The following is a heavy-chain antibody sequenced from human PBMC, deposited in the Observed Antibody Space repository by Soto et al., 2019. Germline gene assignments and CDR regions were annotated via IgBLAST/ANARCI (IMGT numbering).Heavy chain of an antibody. CDR2: ISYDGSDR. V-gene: IGHV3-30*18. J-gene: IGHJ5*02. Sequence: QVQLVESGGGVVQPGRSLRLSCEASGFTFSSYGMHWVRQAPGKGLEWVAAISYDGSDRYYGDSVKGRFTISRDNSKNTLYLQMNSLRSEDTAVYYCAKGTAVDYQWFVPWGQGTLVTVSS. CDR3: AKGTAVDYQWFVP. D-gene: IGHD6-19*01. CDR1: GFTFSSYG.